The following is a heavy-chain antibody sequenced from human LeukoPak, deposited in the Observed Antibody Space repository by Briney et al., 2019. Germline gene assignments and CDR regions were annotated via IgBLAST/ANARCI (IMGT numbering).Heavy chain of an antibody. V-gene: IGHV3-21*01. D-gene: IGHD3-10*01. J-gene: IGHJ5*02. CDR2: ITSSSSYI. Sequence: GGSLRLSCAASGFTFSTYSMNWVRQAPGKGLEWVSSITSSSSYIYYADSVKGRFTISRDNARNSLFLEMNNLRAEDTAVYYCATDLIHYYASGAKTWGQGTLVTVSS. CDR3: ATDLIHYYASGAKT. CDR1: GFTFSTYS.